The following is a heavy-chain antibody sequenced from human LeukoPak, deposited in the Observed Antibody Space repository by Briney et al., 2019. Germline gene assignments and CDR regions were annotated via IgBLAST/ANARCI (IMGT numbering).Heavy chain of an antibody. Sequence: PSETLSLTCTVSGGSFSSSTYYWGWIRQPPGKGLEWIGTIYYSGRTYYNPSLKSRVTISVDTSKNQFSLKLSSVTAADTAVYYCARGDVMNFDYWGQGTLVTVSS. D-gene: IGHD3-16*01. CDR3: ARGDVMNFDY. CDR2: IYYSGRT. J-gene: IGHJ4*02. V-gene: IGHV4-39*07. CDR1: GGSFSSSTYY.